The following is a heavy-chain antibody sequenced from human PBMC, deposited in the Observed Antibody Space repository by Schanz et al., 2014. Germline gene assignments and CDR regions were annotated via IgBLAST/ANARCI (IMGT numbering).Heavy chain of an antibody. CDR3: AFDRDDAYDI. Sequence: QVQLVQSGAEVKKPGASVKVSCKASGYTFSNDDINWVRQAIGQGPEWMGWMQPDSGKTHYAEKFQGRVTVTRDTSTTTVYMDLSSLISEDTAVYYCAFDRDDAYDIWGQGTTVTVSS. CDR2: MQPDSGKT. V-gene: IGHV1-8*01. D-gene: IGHD3-9*01. CDR1: GYTFSNDD. J-gene: IGHJ3*02.